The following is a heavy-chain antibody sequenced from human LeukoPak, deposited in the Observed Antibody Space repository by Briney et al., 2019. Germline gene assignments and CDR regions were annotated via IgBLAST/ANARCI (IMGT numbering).Heavy chain of an antibody. Sequence: EASETLSLTCTVSGGSISSGDYYWSWIRQPPGKGLEWIGYIYYSGSTYYNPSLKSRVTISVDTSKNQFSLKLSSVTAADTAVYYCARALRISTPRGRGVSPLDYWGQGTLVTVSS. V-gene: IGHV4-30-4*08. CDR2: IYYSGST. CDR1: GGSISSGDYY. CDR3: ARALRISTPRGRGVSPLDY. D-gene: IGHD2-21*01. J-gene: IGHJ4*02.